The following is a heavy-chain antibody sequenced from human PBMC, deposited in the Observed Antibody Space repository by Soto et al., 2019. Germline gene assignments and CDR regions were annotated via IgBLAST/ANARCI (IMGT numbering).Heavy chain of an antibody. CDR2: ISWDGGST. CDR1: GFTFDDYT. V-gene: IGHV3-43*01. D-gene: IGHD3-3*01. Sequence: GGSLRLSCAASGFTFDDYTMHWVRQAPGKGLEWVSLISWDGGSTYYADSVKGRFTISRDNSKNSLYLQMNSLRTEDTALYYCAKDAFDYYDFRDWGQGTLVTVSS. J-gene: IGHJ4*02. CDR3: AKDAFDYYDFRD.